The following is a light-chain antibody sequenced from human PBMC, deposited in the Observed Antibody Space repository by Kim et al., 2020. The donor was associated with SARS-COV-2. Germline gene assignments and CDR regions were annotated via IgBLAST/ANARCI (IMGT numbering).Light chain of an antibody. CDR2: SAS. Sequence: DVPLIQSPSSLSASVGDRVTITCRASQDVTNFLAWYQQKPGKAPSLLIYSASIVQLGVPSRFSGSGYGTDFTLTITGLQPEDVATYYCQSNDGAPLTFVGGTKVDIK. CDR1: QDVTNF. V-gene: IGKV1-27*01. CDR3: QSNDGAPLT. J-gene: IGKJ4*01.